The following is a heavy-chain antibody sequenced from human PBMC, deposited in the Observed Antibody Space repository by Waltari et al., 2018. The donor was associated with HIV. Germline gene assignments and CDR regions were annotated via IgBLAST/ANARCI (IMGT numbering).Heavy chain of an antibody. D-gene: IGHD6-13*01. CDR2: IYYSGST. V-gene: IGHV4-39*07. CDR3: AREGGSSSWSPFDY. J-gene: IGHJ4*02. Sequence: QLQLQESGPGLVKPSETLSLTCTVSGGSISSSSYYWGWIRQPPGKGLEWIGRIYYSGSTYYHPSLKSRVTISVDTSKNQFSLKLSSVTAADTAVYYCAREGGSSSWSPFDYWGQGTLVTVSS. CDR1: GGSISSSSYY.